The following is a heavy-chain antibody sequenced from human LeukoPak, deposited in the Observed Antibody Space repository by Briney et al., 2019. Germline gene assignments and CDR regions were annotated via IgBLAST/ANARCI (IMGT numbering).Heavy chain of an antibody. CDR2: IWYDGSNK. CDR3: AKDFSYYDSSGSGPDY. D-gene: IGHD3-22*01. Sequence: GGSLRLSCAASGFPFSSYGMHWVRQAPGRGLEGVAIIWYDGSNKYYADSVKGRFTISRDNSKNTLYLKMNSLRAEDTAVYYCAKDFSYYDSSGSGPDYWGQGTLVTVSS. V-gene: IGHV3-33*06. CDR1: GFPFSSYG. J-gene: IGHJ4*02.